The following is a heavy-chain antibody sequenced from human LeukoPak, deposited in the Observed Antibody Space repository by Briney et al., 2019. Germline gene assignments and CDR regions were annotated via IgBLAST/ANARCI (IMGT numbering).Heavy chain of an antibody. CDR3: AKGGGWLYYFDY. Sequence: GGSLRLSCAASGFTFSSYAMNWVRQAPGKGLEWVSAISDSGGSGYYADSVKGRFTISRDNAKNTVYLQMNSLRVEDTAVYYCAKGGGWLYYFDYWGQGSLVSVSS. J-gene: IGHJ4*02. D-gene: IGHD6-19*01. CDR1: GFTFSSYA. V-gene: IGHV3-23*01. CDR2: ISDSGGSG.